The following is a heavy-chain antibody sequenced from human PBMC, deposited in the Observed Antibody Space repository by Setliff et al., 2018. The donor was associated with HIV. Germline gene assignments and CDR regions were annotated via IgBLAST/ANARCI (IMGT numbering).Heavy chain of an antibody. Sequence: PGGSLRLSCAASGFMFGVDWMSWVRQTPGKGLEWVASVTPDGGDKYYANSMRGRFTISRDNAKNSLYLQMNSLRAEDTAVYYCASPVFYGGNSSWGQGTLVTVSS. CDR1: GFMFGVDW. CDR3: ASPVFYGGNSS. J-gene: IGHJ5*02. D-gene: IGHD4-17*01. CDR2: VTPDGGDK. V-gene: IGHV3-7*01.